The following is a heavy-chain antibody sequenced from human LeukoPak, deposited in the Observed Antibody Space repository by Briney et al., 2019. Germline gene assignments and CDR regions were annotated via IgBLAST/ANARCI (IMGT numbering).Heavy chain of an antibody. CDR3: AIMYYDILTGYYSLGAFDI. Sequence: PSETLSLTCTVSGGSISSYYWSWIRQPPGKGLEWIGYIYYSGSTNYNPSLKSRVTISVDTSKNQFSLKLSSVTAADTAVYYCAIMYYDILTGYYSLGAFDIWGQGTMVTVSS. J-gene: IGHJ3*02. CDR1: GGSISSYY. V-gene: IGHV4-59*08. D-gene: IGHD3-9*01. CDR2: IYYSGST.